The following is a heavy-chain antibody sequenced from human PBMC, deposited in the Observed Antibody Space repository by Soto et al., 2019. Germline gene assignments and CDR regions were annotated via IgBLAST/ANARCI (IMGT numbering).Heavy chain of an antibody. Sequence: GGSLRLSCAASGFTFSSYWMHWVRQAPGKGLVWVSRINSDGSSTSYADSVKGRFTISRDNAKNTLYLQMNSLRAEDTAVYYCARERVKSPYYCYYYGMDVWGQGTTVTVSS. J-gene: IGHJ6*02. CDR2: INSDGSST. CDR3: ARERVKSPYYCYYYGMDV. V-gene: IGHV3-74*01. CDR1: GFTFSSYW.